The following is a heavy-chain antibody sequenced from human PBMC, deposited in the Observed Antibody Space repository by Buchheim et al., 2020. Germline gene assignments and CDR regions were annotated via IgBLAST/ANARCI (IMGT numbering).Heavy chain of an antibody. CDR1: GGSISSSSYY. D-gene: IGHD3-10*01. J-gene: IGHJ4*02. CDR2: IYYSGST. V-gene: IGHV4-39*01. Sequence: QVQLQESGPGLVKPSETLSLTCTVSGGSISSSSYYWGWIRQPPGKGLEWIGSIYYSGSTYYNPSLKSRVTISVDTSKNQFSLKLSSVTAADTAVYYCARRITMVRGSYYFDYWGQGTL. CDR3: ARRITMVRGSYYFDY.